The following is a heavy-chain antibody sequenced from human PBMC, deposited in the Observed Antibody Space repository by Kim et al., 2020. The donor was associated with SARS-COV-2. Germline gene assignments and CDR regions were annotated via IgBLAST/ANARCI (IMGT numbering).Heavy chain of an antibody. D-gene: IGHD3-9*01. CDR2: INHSGST. CDR1: GGSFSGYY. Sequence: SETLSLTCAVYGGSFSGYYWSWIRQPPGKGLEWIGEINHSGSTNYNPSLKSRVTISVDTSKNQFSLKLSSVTAADTAVYYCARGPGILTGYYPSVRATANDYWGQGTLVTVSS. CDR3: ARGPGILTGYYPSVRATANDY. J-gene: IGHJ4*02. V-gene: IGHV4-34*01.